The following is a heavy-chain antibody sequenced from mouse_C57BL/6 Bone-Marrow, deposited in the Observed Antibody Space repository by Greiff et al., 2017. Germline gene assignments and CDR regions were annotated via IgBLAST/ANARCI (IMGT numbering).Heavy chain of an antibody. V-gene: IGHV6-3*01. Sequence: EVMLVESGGGLVQPGGSMKLSCVASGFTFSNYWMNWVRQSPEKGLEWVAQIRLKSDNYATHYAESVKGRFTISRDDSKSSVYLQMNNLRAEDTGIYYCTADYSNYDAMDYWGQGTSVTVAS. CDR2: IRLKSDNYAT. CDR3: TADYSNYDAMDY. J-gene: IGHJ4*01. CDR1: GFTFSNYW. D-gene: IGHD2-5*01.